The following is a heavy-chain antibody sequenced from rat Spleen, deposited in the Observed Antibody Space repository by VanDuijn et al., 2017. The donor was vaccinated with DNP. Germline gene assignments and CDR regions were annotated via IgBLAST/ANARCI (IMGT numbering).Heavy chain of an antibody. Sequence: EVQLQESGPGLMKPSQSLSLTCSVTAYSITSNYWGWIRKVPGNQMECIGHISYSGSATYSPSLKSRISITRDTSKNQFFLQLSSLTTDYTATYYCAGWTYDFDYWGQGVMVTVSS. J-gene: IGHJ2*01. CDR3: AGWTYDFDY. CDR1: AYSITSNY. CDR2: ISYSGSA. V-gene: IGHV3-1*01.